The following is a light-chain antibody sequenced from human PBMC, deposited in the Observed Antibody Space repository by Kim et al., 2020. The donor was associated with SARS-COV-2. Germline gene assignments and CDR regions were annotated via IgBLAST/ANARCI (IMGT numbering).Light chain of an antibody. CDR2: DAS. CDR1: QDINKF. Sequence: DIQMTQSPSSLSASVRDRVTITCQASQDINKFLNWYQQKPGKAPKLLIYDASNLETGVPSRFSGNGSGTDFALTISSLQPEDVGTYYCQQNDYPPLTCGRGTKVNIK. CDR3: QQNDYPPLT. V-gene: IGKV1-33*01. J-gene: IGKJ4*01.